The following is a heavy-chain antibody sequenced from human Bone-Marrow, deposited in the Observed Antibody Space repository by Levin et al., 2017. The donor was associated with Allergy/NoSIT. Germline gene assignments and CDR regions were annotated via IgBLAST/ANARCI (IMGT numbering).Heavy chain of an antibody. CDR2: IIPIFGTA. D-gene: IGHD3-3*01. J-gene: IGHJ6*03. V-gene: IGHV1-69*06. CDR1: GGTFSSYA. CDR3: AGCHLEWLLCWRPPATTPDYMDV. Sequence: SVKVSCKASGGTFSSYAISWVRQAPGQGLEWMGGIIPIFGTANYAQKFQGRVTITADKSTSTAYMELSSLRSEDTAVYYCAGCHLEWLLCWRPPATTPDYMDVWGKGTTVTVSS.